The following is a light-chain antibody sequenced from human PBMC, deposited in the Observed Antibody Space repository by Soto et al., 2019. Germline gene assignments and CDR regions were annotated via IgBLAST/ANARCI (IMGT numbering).Light chain of an antibody. CDR3: QQYGRSPTT. Sequence: EIVLTQSPGTLSLSPGKRATLSCRASQSISSSYLAWYQQKRGQAPRFLIYGASNRATGIPDRFSGSGSGTDFTLTISRLEPEDFAVYYCQQYGRSPTTFGQGTKVDIK. J-gene: IGKJ1*01. CDR2: GAS. CDR1: QSISSSY. V-gene: IGKV3-20*01.